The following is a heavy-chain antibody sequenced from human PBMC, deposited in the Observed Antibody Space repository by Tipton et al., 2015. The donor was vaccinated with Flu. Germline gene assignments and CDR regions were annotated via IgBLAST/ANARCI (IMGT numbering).Heavy chain of an antibody. V-gene: IGHV3-23*01. J-gene: IGHJ5*02. CDR1: GFTFSSYA. CDR3: AKSWGGTLTVTTS. CDR2: ISGSGGST. D-gene: IGHD4-17*01. Sequence: SLRLSCAASGFTFSSYAMSWVRQAPGKGLEWVSAISGSGGSTYYADSVKGRFTISRDNSKNTLYLQMNSLRAEDTAVYYCAKSWGGTLTVTTSWGQGTLVTVSS.